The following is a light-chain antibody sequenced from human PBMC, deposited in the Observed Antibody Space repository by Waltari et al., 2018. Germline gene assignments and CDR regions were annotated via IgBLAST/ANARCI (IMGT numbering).Light chain of an antibody. CDR3: QSYDSTNCL. Sequence: NFMLTQPHSVSESPGKTVTISCTGSRGSIASNYVQWYQQRPGSAPTTVIYENNQRPSGVPDRFSGSIDSSSNSASLTIAGLKTEDEADYYCQSYDSTNCLFGGGTKLTVL. CDR2: ENN. J-gene: IGLJ3*02. V-gene: IGLV6-57*02. CDR1: RGSIASNY.